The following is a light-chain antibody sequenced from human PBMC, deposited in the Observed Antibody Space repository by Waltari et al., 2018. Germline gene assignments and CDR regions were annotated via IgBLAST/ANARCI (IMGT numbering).Light chain of an antibody. CDR3: QTWDTCIRV. Sequence: QLVVTQSPYASASLGASVKLTCTLSGGHTHYAISWHQQQPQKGPRFLMKVNSDGSHNKGDGIPDRSSGSSSGAELCLTGSSHESEYEADDHCQTWDTCIRVFCGGTNLIV. CDR1: GGHTHYA. CDR2: VNSDGSH. V-gene: IGLV4-69*01. J-gene: IGLJ3*02.